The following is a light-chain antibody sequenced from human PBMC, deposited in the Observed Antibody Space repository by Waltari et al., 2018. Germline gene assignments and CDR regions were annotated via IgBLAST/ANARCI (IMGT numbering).Light chain of an antibody. CDR3: QQEDSSPPMYT. J-gene: IGKJ2*01. CDR1: PSVGSSY. Sequence: IVLTQSPGTLSSSPGERATLSSRASPSVGSSYLAWYQQKPGQAPRLRLSGAPSRATGIPDRFSGGGSGTDFTLTISRLGPEDFAVYYCQQEDSSPPMYTFGQGTKLEIK. V-gene: IGKV3-20*01. CDR2: GAP.